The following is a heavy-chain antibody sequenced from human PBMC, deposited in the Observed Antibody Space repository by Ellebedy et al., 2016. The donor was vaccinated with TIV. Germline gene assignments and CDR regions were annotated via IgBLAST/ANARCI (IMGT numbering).Heavy chain of an antibody. Sequence: AASVKVSCKASGGTFNNYAVNWVRQAPGQGLEWMGGIFPIFRTPNYAQKFQGRVTITADESTSTTYMELSSLRSADTAVYYCARDFYGYGSFGSWGQGTLVTVSS. CDR2: IFPIFRTP. CDR1: GGTFNNYA. CDR3: ARDFYGYGSFGS. V-gene: IGHV1-69*13. J-gene: IGHJ4*02. D-gene: IGHD3-10*01.